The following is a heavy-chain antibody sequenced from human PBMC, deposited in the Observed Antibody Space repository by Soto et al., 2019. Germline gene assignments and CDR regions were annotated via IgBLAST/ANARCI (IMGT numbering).Heavy chain of an antibody. J-gene: IGHJ5*02. CDR2: IWYDGSNK. V-gene: IGHV3-33*01. CDR1: GFTFSSYG. CDR3: ARDSLWVYGSGSYSGKNWFDP. D-gene: IGHD3-10*01. Sequence: QVQLVESGGGVVQPGRSLRLSCAASGFTFSSYGMHWVRQAPGKGLEWVAVIWYDGSNKYYADSGKGRFTISRDNSKNTLYLQMNSLRAEDTAVYYCARDSLWVYGSGSYSGKNWFDPWGQGTLVTVSS.